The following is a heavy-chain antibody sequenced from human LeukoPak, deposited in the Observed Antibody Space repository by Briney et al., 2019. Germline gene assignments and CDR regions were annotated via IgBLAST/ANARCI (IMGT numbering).Heavy chain of an antibody. CDR1: GGTFSSYA. J-gene: IGHJ3*02. V-gene: IGHV1-69*04. Sequence: GASVKVSCKASGGTFSSYAISWVRQAPGQGLEWMGRVIPILGIANYAQKFQGRVTITADKSTSTAYMELSSLRSEDTAVYYCARVVGVDEAFDIWGQGTMVTVSS. D-gene: IGHD1-26*01. CDR2: VIPILGIA. CDR3: ARVVGVDEAFDI.